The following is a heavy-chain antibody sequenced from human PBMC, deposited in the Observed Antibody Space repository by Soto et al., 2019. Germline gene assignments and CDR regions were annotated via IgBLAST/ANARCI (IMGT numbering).Heavy chain of an antibody. D-gene: IGHD2-2*01. CDR2: ISSSSSYI. CDR3: ARGRVPIVVVPAAGYMDV. V-gene: IGHV3-21*01. J-gene: IGHJ6*03. Sequence: PGGSLRLSCAASGFTFSSYSMNWVRQAPGKGLEWVSSISSSSSYIYYADSVKGRFTISRDNAKNSLYLRMNSLRAEDTAVYYCARGRVPIVVVPAAGYMDVWGKGTTVTVSS. CDR1: GFTFSSYS.